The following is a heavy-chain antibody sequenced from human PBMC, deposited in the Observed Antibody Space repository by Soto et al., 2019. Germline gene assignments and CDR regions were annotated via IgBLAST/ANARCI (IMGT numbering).Heavy chain of an antibody. Sequence: PSETLSLTCSVSGDFISNTTYYWAWVRQAPGKGLEWVGSIYFSGSGTSHYNPSLKSRVTISVDTSKNQFSLKLTSVTAADTAVYYSARLRHSFGTSGYYPFDSWGQGTMVTAS. J-gene: IGHJ4*02. CDR3: ARLRHSFGTSGYYPFDS. D-gene: IGHD3-22*01. CDR1: GDFISNTTYY. V-gene: IGHV4-39*01. CDR2: IYFSGSGTS.